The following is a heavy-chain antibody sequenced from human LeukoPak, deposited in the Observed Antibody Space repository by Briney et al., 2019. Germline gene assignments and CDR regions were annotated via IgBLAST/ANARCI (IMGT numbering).Heavy chain of an antibody. D-gene: IGHD3-10*01. V-gene: IGHV1-69*04. CDR2: IIPILGIA. CDR3: ARDHPTFYGSGSWIWFDP. Sequence: SVKVSCKASGGTFSSYAISWVRQAPGQGLEWMGRIIPILGIANYAQKFQGRVTIIADKSTSTAYMELSSLRSEDTAVYYCARDHPTFYGSGSWIWFDPWGQGTLVTVSS. CDR1: GGTFSSYA. J-gene: IGHJ5*02.